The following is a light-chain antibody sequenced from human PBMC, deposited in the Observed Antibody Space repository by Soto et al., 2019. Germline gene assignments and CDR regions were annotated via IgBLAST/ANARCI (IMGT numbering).Light chain of an antibody. CDR3: FSYADSYTLGV. Sequence: QSALTQPRSVSGSPGQSVTISCTGTSSDVGGYNFVSWYQHHPGKAPKLIIYDVTKRPSGVPDRFSGSKSGNTASLTISGLQAEDEADYYCFSYADSYTLGVFGGGTKLTVL. CDR1: SSDVGGYNF. V-gene: IGLV2-11*01. J-gene: IGLJ2*01. CDR2: DVT.